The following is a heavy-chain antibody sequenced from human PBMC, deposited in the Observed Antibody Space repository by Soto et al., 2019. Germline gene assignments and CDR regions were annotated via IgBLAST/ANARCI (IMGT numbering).Heavy chain of an antibody. CDR2: ISAYNGNT. D-gene: IGHD2-21*01. CDR3: ARGAFCGGAPGCRDMDV. Sequence: QIQLVQSGGEAKKPGATVKVSCKSPGYKLISHGITGFRQAPGQGLERRGRISAYNGNTNNAQKLQGRVTMTTDTSTNTAYMELRSLRSDDTAVYYCARGAFCGGAPGCRDMDVWGQGTTVTVSS. V-gene: IGHV1-18*01. J-gene: IGHJ6*02. CDR1: GYKLISHG.